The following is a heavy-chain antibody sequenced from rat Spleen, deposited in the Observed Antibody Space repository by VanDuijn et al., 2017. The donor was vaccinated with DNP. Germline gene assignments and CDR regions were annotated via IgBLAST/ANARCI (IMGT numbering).Heavy chain of an antibody. CDR2: IWAGGST. D-gene: IGHD1-6*01. V-gene: IGHV2-72*01. CDR1: GFSLTSNA. J-gene: IGHJ4*01. CDR3: TRVGRTTDAMDA. Sequence: QEQLKDSGPGLVQPSETLSLTCTVSGFSLTSNAVGWVRQPLGKGLLWMGTIWAGGSTNYNSALKSRLSISRDTSKSQVFLQMNSLQTEDTAIYFCTRVGRTTDAMDAWGQGTSVTVSS.